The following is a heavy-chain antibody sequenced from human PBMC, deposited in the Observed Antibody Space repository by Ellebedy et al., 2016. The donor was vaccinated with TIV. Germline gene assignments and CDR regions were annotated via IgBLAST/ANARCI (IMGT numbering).Heavy chain of an antibody. CDR2: TYYKSKWSE. Sequence: SQTLSLTXXISGDSVSRNTAAWNWITQSPSRGLEWLGRTYYKSKWSEDYAPSVKSRITITPDTSKNQFSLRLDSVTPEDTGVYFCARGLAVLDYWGQGSLVTVSS. J-gene: IGHJ4*02. D-gene: IGHD2-21*01. V-gene: IGHV6-1*01. CDR3: ARGLAVLDY. CDR1: GDSVSRNTAA.